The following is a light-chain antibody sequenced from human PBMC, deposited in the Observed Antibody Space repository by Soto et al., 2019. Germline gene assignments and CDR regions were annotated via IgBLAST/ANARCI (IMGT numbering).Light chain of an antibody. CDR3: SSYTSTSTLLV. CDR1: SRDVGGHNY. Sequence: QSVLTQPASVSGSPGQSITLSCTGTSRDVGGHNYVSWYQQHPGKAPKLMIYEVTNRPSGVSDRFSGSKSGNTASLTISGLQAEDEADYYCSSYTSTSTLLVFGTGTKVTVL. J-gene: IGLJ1*01. V-gene: IGLV2-14*01. CDR2: EVT.